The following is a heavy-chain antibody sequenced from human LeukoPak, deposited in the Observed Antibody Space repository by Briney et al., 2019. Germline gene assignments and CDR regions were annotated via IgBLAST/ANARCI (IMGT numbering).Heavy chain of an antibody. D-gene: IGHD5-24*01. CDR1: GGTFSSYA. J-gene: IGHJ4*02. Sequence: SVKVSCKASGGTFSSYAISWVRQAPGQGLEWMGGIIPIFGTANYAQKFQGRVTITTDESTSTAYMELSSLRSEDTAVYYCARAARRWLQTEGYYFDYWGQGTLVTVPS. CDR2: IIPIFGTA. CDR3: ARAARRWLQTEGYYFDY. V-gene: IGHV1-69*05.